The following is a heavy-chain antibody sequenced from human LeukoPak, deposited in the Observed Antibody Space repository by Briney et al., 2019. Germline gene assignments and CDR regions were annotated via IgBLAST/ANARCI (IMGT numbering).Heavy chain of an antibody. V-gene: IGHV4-59*12. Sequence: SETLSLACTVSGGSISSYYWSWIRQPPGKGLEWIGYIYYSGSTYYNPSLKSRVTISVDTSKNQFSLKLSSVTAADTAVYYCARVQWLVPGDWTNYFDYWGQGPRSPSPQ. D-gene: IGHD6-19*01. J-gene: IGHJ4*02. CDR1: GGSISSYY. CDR2: IYYSGST. CDR3: ARVQWLVPGDWTNYFDY.